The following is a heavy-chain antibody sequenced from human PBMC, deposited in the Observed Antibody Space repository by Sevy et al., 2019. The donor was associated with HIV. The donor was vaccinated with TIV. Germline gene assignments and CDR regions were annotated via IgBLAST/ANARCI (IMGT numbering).Heavy chain of an antibody. J-gene: IGHJ4*02. Sequence: GGSLRLSCAASGFTFSSYAMHWVRQAPGKGLEWVAVISYDGSNKYYADSVKGRFTISRDNSKNTLYLQMNSLRAEDTAVYYCARGLLQRIFSPTDYWGQGTLVTVSS. V-gene: IGHV3-30-3*01. CDR2: ISYDGSNK. D-gene: IGHD3-9*01. CDR1: GFTFSSYA. CDR3: ARGLLQRIFSPTDY.